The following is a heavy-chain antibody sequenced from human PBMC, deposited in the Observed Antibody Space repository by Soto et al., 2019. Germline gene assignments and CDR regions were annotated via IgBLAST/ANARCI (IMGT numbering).Heavy chain of an antibody. V-gene: IGHV3-11*06. CDR3: AGPFYYYDSSGYLDY. J-gene: IGHJ4*02. CDR2: ISSSSSYT. Sequence: PGGSLRLSCAASGFTFSDYYMSWIRQAPGKGLEWVSYISSSSSYTNYADSVKGRFTISRDNAKNSLYLQMNSLRAEDTAVYYCAGPFYYYDSSGYLDYWGQGTLVTVSS. CDR1: GFTFSDYY. D-gene: IGHD3-22*01.